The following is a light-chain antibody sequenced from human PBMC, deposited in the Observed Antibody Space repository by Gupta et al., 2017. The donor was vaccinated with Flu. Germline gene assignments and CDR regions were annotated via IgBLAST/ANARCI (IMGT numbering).Light chain of an antibody. CDR2: AAS. Sequence: DRVMTQSPATLSVSPGERVTLSCRASQSVSSNLAWYQQKPGQAPRLLIYAASTRATGVPARFSGSRFGTEFTLTISSLQSEDFALYFCQQYNNWPPIFGGGTKVDVK. CDR1: QSVSSN. CDR3: QQYNNWPPI. J-gene: IGKJ4*01. V-gene: IGKV3-15*01.